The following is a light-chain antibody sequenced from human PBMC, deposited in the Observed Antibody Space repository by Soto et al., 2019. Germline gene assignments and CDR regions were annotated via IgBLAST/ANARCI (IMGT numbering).Light chain of an antibody. V-gene: IGKV3-20*01. J-gene: IGKJ4*01. Sequence: DTELTQSPATLSVTAGERATLTCRASQSISSTYLAWYQQKPGQSPMLLIYSASTRAPGIPDRFSGSGSGTDFTLTISRLEPEDFAVYYCHQYAVSPLTFGGGTTVEIK. CDR1: QSISSTY. CDR2: SAS. CDR3: HQYAVSPLT.